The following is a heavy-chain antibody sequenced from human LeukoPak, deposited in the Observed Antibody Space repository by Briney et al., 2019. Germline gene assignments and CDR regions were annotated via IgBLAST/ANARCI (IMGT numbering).Heavy chain of an antibody. D-gene: IGHD5-24*01. Sequence: GASVKVSCKAFGYTFTNNWMHWVQQAPGQGPEWMGLISPTGGSTAYAQKFQGRVTLTRDMSTSTDYLELSSLRSEDTAVYYCARDNSVRDEAWWFYPWGQGTLVTVSS. V-gene: IGHV1-46*01. CDR2: ISPTGGST. CDR1: GYTFTNNW. J-gene: IGHJ5*02. CDR3: ARDNSVRDEAWWFYP.